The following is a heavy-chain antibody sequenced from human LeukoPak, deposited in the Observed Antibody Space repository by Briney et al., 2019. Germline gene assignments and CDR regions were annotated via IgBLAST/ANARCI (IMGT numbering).Heavy chain of an antibody. V-gene: IGHV3-9*01. Sequence: GGSLRLSCAASGFTFDNYAMHWVRQPPGKGLEWVSGISWNSGTIDYADSVRGRFTISRDNAKNSLYLQMDSLRVEDTAFYYCAKDNRRHYTSGPNPDSLHWGQGALVTVSS. CDR1: GFTFDNYA. CDR3: AKDNRRHYTSGPNPDSLH. D-gene: IGHD6-19*01. J-gene: IGHJ4*02. CDR2: ISWNSGTI.